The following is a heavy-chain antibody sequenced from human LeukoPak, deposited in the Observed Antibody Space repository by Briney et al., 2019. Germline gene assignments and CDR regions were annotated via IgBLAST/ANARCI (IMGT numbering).Heavy chain of an antibody. CDR3: ARGNGYDYYYMDV. CDR1: GGSISSGDYY. CDR2: IYYSGST. J-gene: IGHJ6*03. D-gene: IGHD2-8*01. V-gene: IGHV4-30-4*08. Sequence: SETLSLTCTVSGGSISSGDYYWSWIRQPPGKGLEWIGYIYYSGSTYYNPSLKSRVTISVDTSKNQYFLKLSSVTAADTGVYYCARGNGYDYYYMDVWGKGTTVTVSS.